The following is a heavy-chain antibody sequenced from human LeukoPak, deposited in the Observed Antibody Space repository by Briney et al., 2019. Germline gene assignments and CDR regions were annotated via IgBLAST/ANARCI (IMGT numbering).Heavy chain of an antibody. V-gene: IGHV1-69*04. Sequence: EASVKVSCKASGGTFSSYAISWVRQAPGQGLEWMGRIIPILGIANYAQKFQGRVTITADKSTSTAYMELSSLRSEDTAVYYCAREGNIVVVVAATPTNWFDPWGQGTLVTVSS. CDR1: GGTFSSYA. D-gene: IGHD2-15*01. CDR3: AREGNIVVVVAATPTNWFDP. CDR2: IIPILGIA. J-gene: IGHJ5*02.